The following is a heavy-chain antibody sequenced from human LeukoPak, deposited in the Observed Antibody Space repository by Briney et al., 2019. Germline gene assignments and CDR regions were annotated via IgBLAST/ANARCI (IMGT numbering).Heavy chain of an antibody. Sequence: SETLSLTCTVSGGSISSSRYYWGWIRQPPGKGLEWIGSILYTGSTYYKSSLRRRLSMSVDPSENQFSLKLSSVTAADTAVYYCAGVVGFDFGVAIGNNWFDPWGQGTLVTVSS. J-gene: IGHJ5*02. CDR2: ILYTGST. CDR3: AGVVGFDFGVAIGNNWFDP. V-gene: IGHV4-39*07. D-gene: IGHD3-3*01. CDR1: GGSISSSRYY.